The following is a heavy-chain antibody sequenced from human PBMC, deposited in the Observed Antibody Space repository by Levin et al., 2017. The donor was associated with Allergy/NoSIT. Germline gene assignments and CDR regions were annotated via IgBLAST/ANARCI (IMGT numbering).Heavy chain of an antibody. Sequence: GESLKISCAASGFTFSSYAMHWVRQAPGKGLEWVAVISYDGSNKYYADSVKGRFTISRDNSKNTLYLQMNSLRAEDTAVYYCARMVKVAGTLDYWGQGTLVTVSS. V-gene: IGHV3-30-3*01. CDR1: GFTFSSYA. J-gene: IGHJ4*02. CDR3: ARMVKVAGTLDY. CDR2: ISYDGSNK. D-gene: IGHD6-19*01.